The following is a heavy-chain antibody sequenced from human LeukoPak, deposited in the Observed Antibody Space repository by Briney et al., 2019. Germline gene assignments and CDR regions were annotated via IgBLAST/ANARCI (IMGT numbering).Heavy chain of an antibody. CDR1: GLTFRTYS. CDR2: ISGSGGNT. CDR3: AKSHRGSCTTTTCYGEGDY. V-gene: IGHV3-23*01. D-gene: IGHD2-2*01. J-gene: IGHJ4*02. Sequence: QPGGSLRLSCAASGLTFRTYSMNWVRQAPGKGLEWVSAISGSGGNTYYADSVKGRFTISRDNSKNTLYLQMNSLRAEDTAVYYCAKSHRGSCTTTTCYGEGDYWGQGTLVTVSS.